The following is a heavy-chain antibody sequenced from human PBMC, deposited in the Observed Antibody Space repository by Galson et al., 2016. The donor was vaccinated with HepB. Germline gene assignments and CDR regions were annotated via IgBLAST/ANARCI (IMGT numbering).Heavy chain of an antibody. V-gene: IGHV2-5*02. J-gene: IGHJ5*02. CDR1: GFSLSASGVG. D-gene: IGHD5-12*01. CDR3: AHRRHVTGYPSNWFNP. Sequence: PALVKPTQTLTLTCTFSGFSLSASGVGVGWFRQPPGKAPEWLALIYWDDDKRYSSSLKSRLTITKNTSKNQVVLTMTNMDPVDTATYYCAHRRHVTGYPSNWFNPWGQGTLVTVST. CDR2: IYWDDDK.